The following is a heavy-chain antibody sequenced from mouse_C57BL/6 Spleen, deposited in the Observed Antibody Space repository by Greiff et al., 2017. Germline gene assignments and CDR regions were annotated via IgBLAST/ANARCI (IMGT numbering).Heavy chain of an antibody. Sequence: EVHLVESGGGLVQPGGSLSLSCAASGFTFTDYYMSWVRQPPGKALEWLGFIRNKANGYTTEYSASVKGRFTISRDNSQSILYLQMNALRAEDSATYYCARYGVHYYGSSPYWYFDVWGTGTTVTVSS. CDR2: IRNKANGYTT. V-gene: IGHV7-3*01. J-gene: IGHJ1*03. CDR3: ARYGVHYYGSSPYWYFDV. D-gene: IGHD1-1*01. CDR1: GFTFTDYY.